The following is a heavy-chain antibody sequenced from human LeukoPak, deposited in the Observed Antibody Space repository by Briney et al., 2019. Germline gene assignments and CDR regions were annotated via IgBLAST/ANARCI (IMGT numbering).Heavy chain of an antibody. D-gene: IGHD6-19*01. CDR1: GFTFSSYA. V-gene: IGHV3-23*01. Sequence: PGGSLRLSCAASGFTFSSYAMSWVRQAPGKGLEWVSAISGSGGSTYYADSVKGRFTISRDNSKNTLYLQMNSLRAEDTAVYYCAKATPVWSGYSSDWPIFDHWGQGTLVTVSS. CDR2: ISGSGGST. J-gene: IGHJ4*02. CDR3: AKATPVWSGYSSDWPIFDH.